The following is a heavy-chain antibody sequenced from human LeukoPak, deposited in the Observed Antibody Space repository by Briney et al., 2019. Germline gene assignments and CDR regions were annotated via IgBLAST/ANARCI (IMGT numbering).Heavy chain of an antibody. V-gene: IGHV3-23*01. CDR1: GVTLSSYA. CDR3: AKESTTVAGAWGYFGF. Sequence: GGSLRLSCAASGVTLSSYAMSWVRQAPGKGLEWVSAIRGGGVTTYYPDSVKGRFTISRDNSKNTLYLQINSLRVEDTAVYYCAKESTTVAGAWGYFGFWGQGALVTVSS. D-gene: IGHD6-13*01. CDR2: IRGGGVTT. J-gene: IGHJ4*02.